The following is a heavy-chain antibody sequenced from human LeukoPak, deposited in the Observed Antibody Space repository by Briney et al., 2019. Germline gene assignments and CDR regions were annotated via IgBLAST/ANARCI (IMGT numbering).Heavy chain of an antibody. Sequence: GGSLRLSCTVSGLTFSSFWMSWVRQAPGKGLEWVANIKKDGSEKYYVDSVKGRFTISRDNAKNSLYLQLNSLRAEDTAVYYCAKGYCSGGSCYLSDAFDIWGQETMVTVSS. CDR1: GLTFSSFW. CDR2: IKKDGSEK. D-gene: IGHD2-15*01. J-gene: IGHJ3*02. CDR3: AKGYCSGGSCYLSDAFDI. V-gene: IGHV3-7*01.